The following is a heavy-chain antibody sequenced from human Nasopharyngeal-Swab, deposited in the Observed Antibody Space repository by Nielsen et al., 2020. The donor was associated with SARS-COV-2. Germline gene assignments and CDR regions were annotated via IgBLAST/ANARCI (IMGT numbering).Heavy chain of an antibody. CDR2: TYYRSKWYN. CDR3: ARVLWFGEEGDYYYYMDV. CDR1: GDSVSSNSAA. Sequence: LRLSCAISGDSVSSNSAAWNWIRQYPSRGLEWLGRTYYRSKWYNDYAVSVKSRITINPDTSKNQFSLQLNSVTPEDTAVYYCARVLWFGEEGDYYYYMDVWGKGTTVTVSS. D-gene: IGHD3-10*01. V-gene: IGHV6-1*01. J-gene: IGHJ6*03.